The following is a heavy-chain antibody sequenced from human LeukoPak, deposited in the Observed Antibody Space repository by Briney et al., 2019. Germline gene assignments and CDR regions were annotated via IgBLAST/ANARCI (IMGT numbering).Heavy chain of an antibody. D-gene: IGHD3-16*01. CDR1: GGSISSEGYY. Sequence: SETLSLTCTVFGGSISSEGYYWTWIRQHPVKGLEWIGYFYNSGRSTYNPSLKSRVTISADTSKNHFSLKLNSVTTADTAVYYCTRGAGWLIDYWGQGILVTVSS. J-gene: IGHJ4*02. CDR2: FYNSGRS. V-gene: IGHV4-61*03. CDR3: TRGAGWLIDY.